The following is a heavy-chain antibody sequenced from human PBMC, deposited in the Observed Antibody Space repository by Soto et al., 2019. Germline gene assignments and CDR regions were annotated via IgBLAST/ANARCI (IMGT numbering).Heavy chain of an antibody. Sequence: QVQLVQSGAEVKKPGSSVKVSCKASGGTFSSYAISWVRQAPGQGLEWMGGIIPIFGTANYAQKFQGRVTITADKSTSTAYMELSSLRSEDTAVYYCARAVVGDGYKSAYYFDYWGQGTLVTVSS. J-gene: IGHJ4*02. CDR3: ARAVVGDGYKSAYYFDY. V-gene: IGHV1-69*06. CDR1: GGTFSSYA. CDR2: IIPIFGTA. D-gene: IGHD5-12*01.